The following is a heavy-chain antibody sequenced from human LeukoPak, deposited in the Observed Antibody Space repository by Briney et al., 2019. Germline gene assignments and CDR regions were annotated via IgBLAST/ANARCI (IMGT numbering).Heavy chain of an antibody. Sequence: PSETLFLTCTVSGGSISSGSYYWSWNRQPAGKGLEWIGRIYTSGSTNYNPSPKGRVTISVDTSKNQFSLKLSSVTAADTAVYYCARAPYWGSSHFAYWGQGTLVTVSS. J-gene: IGHJ4*02. D-gene: IGHD3-16*01. CDR3: ARAPYWGSSHFAY. CDR2: IYTSGST. CDR1: GGSISSGSYY. V-gene: IGHV4-61*02.